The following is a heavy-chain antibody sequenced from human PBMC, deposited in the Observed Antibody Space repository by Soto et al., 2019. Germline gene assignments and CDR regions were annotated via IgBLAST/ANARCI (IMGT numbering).Heavy chain of an antibody. D-gene: IGHD1-26*01. CDR3: AREGAGYNWFDP. V-gene: IGHV3-21*01. Sequence: PGGSLRLSCAASGFTFSSYSMNWVRQAPGKGLEWVSSISSSSSYIYYADSVKGRFTISRDNAKNSLYLQMNSLRAEDTAVYYCAREGAGYNWFDPWGQGTLVTVSS. CDR2: ISSSSSYI. CDR1: GFTFSSYS. J-gene: IGHJ5*02.